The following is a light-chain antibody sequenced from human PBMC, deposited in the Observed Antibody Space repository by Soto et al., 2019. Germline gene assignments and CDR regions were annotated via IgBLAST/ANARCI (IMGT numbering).Light chain of an antibody. Sequence: QAPSTLSACVRDRVSXXCRASQSISAWLAWYQQKPGKAPNLLIYTASTLQTGVPSRFSGSGSGTDFTLTISSLQTEDFATYYCQQTYNFPVTVGGGTKVDFK. CDR2: TAS. V-gene: IGKV1-12*01. CDR1: QSISAW. J-gene: IGKJ4*01. CDR3: QQTYNFPVT.